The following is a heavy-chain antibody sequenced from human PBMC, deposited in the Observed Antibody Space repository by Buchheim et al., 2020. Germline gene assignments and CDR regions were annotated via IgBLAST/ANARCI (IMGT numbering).Heavy chain of an antibody. D-gene: IGHD4-17*01. CDR2: INHSGST. J-gene: IGHJ4*02. V-gene: IGHV4-34*01. CDR3: ARATTVTTFDY. Sequence: QVQLQQWGAGLLKPSETLSLTCAVYGESFSGYYWSWIRQPPGKGLEWIGEINHSGSTNYNPSLKSRVTISVDTPKNQFSLKLSSVTAADTAVYYCARATTVTTFDYWGQGTL. CDR1: GESFSGYY.